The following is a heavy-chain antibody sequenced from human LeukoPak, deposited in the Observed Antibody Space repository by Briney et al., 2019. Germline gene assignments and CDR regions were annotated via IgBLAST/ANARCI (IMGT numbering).Heavy chain of an antibody. CDR2: IKSKSDGGTT. D-gene: IGHD3-10*01. Sequence: PGGSLRLSCAASGFTFNNAWMSWVRQAPGKGLEWVGRIKSKSDGGTTDYAAPVKGEFTISRDDSKNTLYLQMNTLEAEDTAVYYCTTYYYGSGTYGLIRYWGQGTLVTVSS. V-gene: IGHV3-15*01. CDR1: GFTFNNAW. CDR3: TTYYYGSGTYGLIRY. J-gene: IGHJ4*01.